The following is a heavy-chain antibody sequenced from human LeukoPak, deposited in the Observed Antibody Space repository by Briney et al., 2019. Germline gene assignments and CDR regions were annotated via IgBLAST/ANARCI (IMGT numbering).Heavy chain of an antibody. J-gene: IGHJ3*02. CDR3: ARDCSGGSCYSGAFDI. V-gene: IGHV3-30*02. D-gene: IGHD2-15*01. Sequence: GGSLRLSCAASGFTFSSYGMHWVRQAPGKGLEWVAFIRYDGSNKYYADSVEGRFTISRDNAKNTLYLQMNSLRAEDTAVYYCARDCSGGSCYSGAFDIWGQGTMVTVSS. CDR2: IRYDGSNK. CDR1: GFTFSSYG.